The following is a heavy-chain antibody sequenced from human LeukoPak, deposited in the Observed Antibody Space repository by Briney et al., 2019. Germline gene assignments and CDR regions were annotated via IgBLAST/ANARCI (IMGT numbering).Heavy chain of an antibody. J-gene: IGHJ4*02. CDR2: IWYDGTKK. CDR3: ARANLYYGSSGYGYDY. V-gene: IGHV3-33*01. D-gene: IGHD3-22*01. CDR1: GFTLSSYG. Sequence: GGSLRLSCAASGFTLSSYGMHWVRQAPGKGLEWVAVIWYDGTKKYYVDSVEGRFTISRDNSKNTLHLQMNSLRAEDTAVYYCARANLYYGSSGYGYDYWGQGTLVTVSS.